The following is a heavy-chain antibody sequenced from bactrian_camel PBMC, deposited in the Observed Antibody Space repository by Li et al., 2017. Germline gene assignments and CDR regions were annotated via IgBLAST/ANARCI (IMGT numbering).Heavy chain of an antibody. CDR1: GYTDISDC. Sequence: HVQLVESGGGSVQPGGSLRLSCAASGYTDISDCMGWFRQAPGKERKEEREGVATINSDGSTSYSDSVKGRFTISRDNDKSILYLNMTDLKPEDTAMYYCAAEDAFDGVEGEYNYWGQGTQVTVS. CDR2: INSDGST. J-gene: IGHJ4*01. CDR3: AAEDAFDGVEGEYNY. V-gene: IGHV3S26*01. D-gene: IGHD5*01.